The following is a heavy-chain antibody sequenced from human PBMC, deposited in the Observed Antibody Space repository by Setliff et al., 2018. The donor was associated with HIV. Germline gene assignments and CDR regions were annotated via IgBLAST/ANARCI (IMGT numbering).Heavy chain of an antibody. D-gene: IGHD5-12*01. CDR3: ATEGYNRPLDY. Sequence: SLRLSCAVSGFTFSNAWMSWVRQAPGKGLEWVGRIESKTNGGTTDYGAPVKGRFTISTDDSKKTLYLQMNSLKTEDTAVYYCATEGYNRPLDYWGQGTLVTVSS. J-gene: IGHJ4*02. CDR1: GFTFSNAW. CDR2: IESKTNGGTT. V-gene: IGHV3-15*04.